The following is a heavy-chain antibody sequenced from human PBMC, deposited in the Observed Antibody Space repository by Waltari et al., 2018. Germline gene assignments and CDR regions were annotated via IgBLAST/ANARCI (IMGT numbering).Heavy chain of an antibody. CDR3: AKDKTTTLATFPDY. CDR2: IWYDGSNK. CDR1: GFTFSNFA. V-gene: IGHV3-30*18. D-gene: IGHD1-26*01. Sequence: QVQLVESGGGVVRPGRSLRLSCVPSGFTFSNFAMHWVRQAPGKGLEWVAAIWYDGSNKYYGDSLKGRITISRDNSKNTVFLQMESLRPDDTGLYYCAKDKTTTLATFPDYWGQGTLVTVSS. J-gene: IGHJ4*02.